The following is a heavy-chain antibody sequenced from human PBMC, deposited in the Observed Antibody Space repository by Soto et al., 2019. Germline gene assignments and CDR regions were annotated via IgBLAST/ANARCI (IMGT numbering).Heavy chain of an antibody. CDR1: GGSISSGDYY. J-gene: IGHJ4*02. D-gene: IGHD3-3*01. V-gene: IGHV4-30-4*01. CDR2: IYYSGST. CDR3: AREVRFLEWWHYFDY. Sequence: QVQLQESGPGLVKPSQTLSLTCTVSGGSISSGDYYWSWIRQPPGKGLEWIGYIYYSGSTYYNPSLKSRVTISVDTSKNQCSLKLSSVTAADTAVYYCAREVRFLEWWHYFDYWGPGTLVTVSS.